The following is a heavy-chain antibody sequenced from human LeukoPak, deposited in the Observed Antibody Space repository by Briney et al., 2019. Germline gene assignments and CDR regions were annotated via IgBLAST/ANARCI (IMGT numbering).Heavy chain of an antibody. CDR3: ARGTMPQAFDI. V-gene: IGHV4-59*12. Sequence: PSETLSLTCTVSGGSISSYYWSWIRQPPGKGLGWIGYIYYSGSTNYNPSLKSRVTISVDTSKNQFSLKLSSVTAADTAVYYCARGTMPQAFDIWGQGTMVTVSS. D-gene: IGHD2-2*01. CDR2: IYYSGST. J-gene: IGHJ3*02. CDR1: GGSISSYY.